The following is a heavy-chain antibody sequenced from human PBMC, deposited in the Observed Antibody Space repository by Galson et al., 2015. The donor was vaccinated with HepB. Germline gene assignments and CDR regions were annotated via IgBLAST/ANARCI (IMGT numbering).Heavy chain of an antibody. J-gene: IGHJ4*02. CDR1: GFTFSSYS. D-gene: IGHD4-17*01. CDR3: VRDGEDGDYVFKYYFDQ. Sequence: SLRLSCAASGFTFSSYSMTWVRQAPGKGLEWVSSISSSSNYIYYADSVRGRFTISRDNAKNSLFLQTNSLRVEDTAIYHCVRDGEDGDYVFKYYFDQWGRGTLVTVSS. CDR2: ISSSSNYI. V-gene: IGHV3-21*01.